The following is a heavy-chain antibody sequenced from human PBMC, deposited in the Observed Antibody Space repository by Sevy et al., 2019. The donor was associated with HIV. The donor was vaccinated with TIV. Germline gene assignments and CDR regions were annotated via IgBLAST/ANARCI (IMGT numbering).Heavy chain of an antibody. D-gene: IGHD3-16*01. CDR3: VVLWGLDY. V-gene: IGHV1-24*01. CDR1: GDSLSEIS. CDR2: FNVEDGEA. J-gene: IGHJ4*02. Sequence: ASVKVSCKVFGDSLSEISTHWVRQGPGKGLEWMGGFNVEDGEAIYAEKFQDRLTMTEDKSTDTAYMELRSLRFEDTAVYYCVVLWGLDYWGQRTLVTVSS.